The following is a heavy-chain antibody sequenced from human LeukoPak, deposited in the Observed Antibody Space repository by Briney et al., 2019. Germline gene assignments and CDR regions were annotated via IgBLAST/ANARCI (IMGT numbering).Heavy chain of an antibody. CDR1: GGSISSGGYS. V-gene: IGHV4-30-2*01. D-gene: IGHD3-10*01. CDR2: IYHSGST. Sequence: PSQTLSLTCAVSGGSISSGGYSWSWIRQPPGKGLERIGYIYHSGSTYYNPSLKSRVTISVDRSKNQFSLKLSSVTAADTAVYYCAREAYYGSGWFDPWGQGTLVTVSS. CDR3: AREAYYGSGWFDP. J-gene: IGHJ5*02.